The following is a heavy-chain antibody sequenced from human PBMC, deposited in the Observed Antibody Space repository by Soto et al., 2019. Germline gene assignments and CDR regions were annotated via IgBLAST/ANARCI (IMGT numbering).Heavy chain of an antibody. CDR1: GFTFDDYA. CDR3: AKDANSPFSYYYMDV. CDR2: ISWNSGSI. Sequence: QPGGSLSLSCAASGFTFDDYATHWVRQAPGKGLEWVSGISWNSGSIGYADSVKGRFTISRDNAKNSLYLQMNSLRAEDTALYYCAKDANSPFSYYYMDVWGKGTTVTVSS. J-gene: IGHJ6*03. V-gene: IGHV3-9*01. D-gene: IGHD2-21*01.